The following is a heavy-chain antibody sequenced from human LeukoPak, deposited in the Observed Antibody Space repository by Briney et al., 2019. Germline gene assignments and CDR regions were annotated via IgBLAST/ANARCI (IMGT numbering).Heavy chain of an antibody. J-gene: IGHJ4*02. Sequence: GGSLRLSCAASGFTFKSYTMNWVRQAPGKGLEWVSAISSSGGSTYYADSVKGRFTISRDNSKNTLYLQMNSLRAEDTAVYYCAKYWDSSGYYYDYWGQGTLVTVSS. CDR1: GFTFKSYT. V-gene: IGHV3-23*01. CDR3: AKYWDSSGYYYDY. D-gene: IGHD3-22*01. CDR2: ISSSGGST.